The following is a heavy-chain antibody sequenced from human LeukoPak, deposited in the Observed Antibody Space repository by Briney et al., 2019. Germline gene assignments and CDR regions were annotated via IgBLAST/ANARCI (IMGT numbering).Heavy chain of an antibody. CDR3: ARGSDLFGY. CDR1: GGSFSGYY. CDR2: INHSGST. V-gene: IGHV4-34*01. D-gene: IGHD2-21*01. J-gene: IGHJ4*02. Sequence: SETLSLTCAVYGGSFSGYYWSWIRQPPGKGLEWIGEINHSGSTNYNPSLKSRVTISVDTSKNQFSLKLSSVTAADTAVYYCARGSDLFGYWGQGTLVTV.